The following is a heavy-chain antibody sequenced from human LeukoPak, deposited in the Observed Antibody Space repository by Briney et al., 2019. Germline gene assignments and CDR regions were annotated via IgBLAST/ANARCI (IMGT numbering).Heavy chain of an antibody. J-gene: IGHJ4*02. CDR2: ISGSGGST. CDR3: AKDADPRPFYFDY. CDR1: GFTFSSYG. V-gene: IGHV3-23*01. Sequence: GGSLRLSCAVSGFTFSSYGMSWVRQAPGKGLEWVSAISGSGGSTYYADSVKGRFTISRDNSKNTLYLQMNSLRAEDTAVYYCAKDADPRPFYFDYWGQGILVTVSS.